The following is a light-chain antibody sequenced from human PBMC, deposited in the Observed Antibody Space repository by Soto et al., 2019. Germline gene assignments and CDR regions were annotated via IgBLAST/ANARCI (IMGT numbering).Light chain of an antibody. J-gene: IGLJ1*01. V-gene: IGLV2-8*01. CDR2: DVV. CDR3: FSYAGGSTFV. Sequence: QSALTQPPSASGSPGQSVTISCTGTNRDVGTHNYVSWYQQYPGKAPKLLIYDVVKRPSGTPHRFSGSKSGNTASLTVSGLQADDEADYYCFSYAGGSTFVFGTGTKATVL. CDR1: NRDVGTHNY.